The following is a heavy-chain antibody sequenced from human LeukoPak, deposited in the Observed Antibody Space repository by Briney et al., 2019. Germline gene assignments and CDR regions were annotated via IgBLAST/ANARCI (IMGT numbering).Heavy chain of an antibody. D-gene: IGHD1-26*01. CDR2: IKQDGSEK. V-gene: IGHV3-7*01. Sequence: PGRSLRLSCAASGFTFSSYWMSWVRQAPGKGLEWVANIKQDGSEKYYVDSVKGRFTISRDNAKNSLYLQMNSLRAEDTAVYYCARDLGSGSYYLFDYWGQGTLVTVSS. CDR1: GFTFSSYW. CDR3: ARDLGSGSYYLFDY. J-gene: IGHJ4*02.